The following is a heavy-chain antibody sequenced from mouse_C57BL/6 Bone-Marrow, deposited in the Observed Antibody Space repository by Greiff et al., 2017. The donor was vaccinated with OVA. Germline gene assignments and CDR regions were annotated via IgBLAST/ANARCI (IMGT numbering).Heavy chain of an antibody. J-gene: IGHJ4*01. D-gene: IGHD4-1*02. CDR3: ARTQLGLYAMDD. CDR1: GYTFTDYY. Sequence: QVQLQQSGAELVRPGASVKLSCKASGYTFTDYYINWVKQRPGQGLEWIARIYPGSGNTYYNEKFKGKATLTAEKSSSTAYMQLSSLTSEDSAVYFCARTQLGLYAMDDWGQGTSVTVSS. V-gene: IGHV1-76*01. CDR2: IYPGSGNT.